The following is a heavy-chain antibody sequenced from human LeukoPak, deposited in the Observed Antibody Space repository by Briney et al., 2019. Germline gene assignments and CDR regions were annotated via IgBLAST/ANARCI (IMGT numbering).Heavy chain of an antibody. CDR1: GFTFSSYW. J-gene: IGHJ4*02. CDR3: AREPVAAHFDY. D-gene: IGHD6-19*01. CDR2: INSDGSST. V-gene: IGHV3-74*01. Sequence: GGSLRLSCAASGFTFSSYWMHWVRQAPGKGLVWVSRINSDGSSTSYADSVKGRFTISRDNAKNTLYLQMNSLRAEDTAVYYCAREPVAAHFDYWGQGTLVTVSS.